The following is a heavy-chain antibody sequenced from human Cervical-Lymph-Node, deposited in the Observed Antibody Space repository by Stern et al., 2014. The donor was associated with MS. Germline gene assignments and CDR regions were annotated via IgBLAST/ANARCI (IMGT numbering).Heavy chain of an antibody. CDR2: ISSNGTYT. V-gene: IGHV3-21*01. J-gene: IGHJ4*02. CDR3: ARRGGIYYFDF. CDR1: GFIFSDYS. D-gene: IGHD3-16*01. Sequence: EVQLVESGGGLVKPGRSLRLSCEASGFIFSDYSMNWVRQAPGKGPEWVSSISSNGTYTPHADSVKGRFTVSRDNAKNSLFLQMNSLRAEDTAVYYCARRGGIYYFDFWGPGTLVTVSS.